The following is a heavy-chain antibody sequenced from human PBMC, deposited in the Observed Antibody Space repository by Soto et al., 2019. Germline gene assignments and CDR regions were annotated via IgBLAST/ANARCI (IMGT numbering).Heavy chain of an antibody. J-gene: IGHJ3*01. CDR1: GYTFTDYD. V-gene: IGHV1-8*01. CDR3: ARDSSTTNPV. D-gene: IGHD2-2*01. CDR2: MNPNSGNT. Sequence: QVQLVQSGAEVRRPGTSVMVSCKTSGYTFTDYDINWVRQATGQGLEWMGGMNPNSGNTGYAQKFQGRGSMTRIPATSTASMELSSLRSADTAIYYCARDSSTTNPVLGHGTTGTVSA.